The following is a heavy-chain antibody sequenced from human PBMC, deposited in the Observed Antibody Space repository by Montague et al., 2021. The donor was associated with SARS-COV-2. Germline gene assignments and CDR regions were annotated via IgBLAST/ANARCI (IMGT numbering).Heavy chain of an antibody. CDR2: IGWDDDK. CDR1: GFPPSTSGMC. J-gene: IGHJ3*02. D-gene: IGHD6-13*01. Sequence: PALVKPTQTLTLTCTFSGFPPSTSGMCVSWIRQPPGKALEWLARIGWDDDKYYSTSLKTRLTISKDTSKNQVVLTMTNMDPVDTATYYCARMRIAAAGSPFDIWGQGTMVTVSS. CDR3: ARMRIAAAGSPFDI. V-gene: IGHV2-70*11.